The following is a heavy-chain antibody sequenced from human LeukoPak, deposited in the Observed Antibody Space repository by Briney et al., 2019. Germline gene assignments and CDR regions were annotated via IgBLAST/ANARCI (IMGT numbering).Heavy chain of an antibody. CDR1: GFTFSSYG. Sequence: GGSPRLSCAASGFTFSSYGMHWVRQAPGKGLEWVAVISYDGSNKYYADSVKGRFTISRDNSKNTLYLQMNSLRAEDTAVYYCAKGGYYDSSGYSDNFDYWGQGTLVTVSS. V-gene: IGHV3-30*18. CDR3: AKGGYYDSSGYSDNFDY. CDR2: ISYDGSNK. D-gene: IGHD3-22*01. J-gene: IGHJ4*02.